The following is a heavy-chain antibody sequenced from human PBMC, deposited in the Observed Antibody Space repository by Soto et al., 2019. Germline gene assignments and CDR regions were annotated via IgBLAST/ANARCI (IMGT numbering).Heavy chain of an antibody. V-gene: IGHV4-30-4*01. CDR2: IYYSGST. Sequence: SETLSLTCTVSGGSISSGDYYWSWIRQPPGKGLEWIGYIYYSGSTYYNPSLKSRVTISVDTSKNQFSLKLSSVTAADTAVYYCARTLSMGATADYWGQGTLVTVSS. CDR1: GGSISSGDYY. CDR3: ARTLSMGATADY. J-gene: IGHJ4*02. D-gene: IGHD1-26*01.